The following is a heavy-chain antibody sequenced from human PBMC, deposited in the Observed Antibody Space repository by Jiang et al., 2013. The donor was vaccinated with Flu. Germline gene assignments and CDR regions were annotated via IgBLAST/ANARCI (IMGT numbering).Heavy chain of an antibody. J-gene: IGHJ3*02. Sequence: PGLVKPPQTLSLTCTVSGGSISSGDFYWSWFRQPPGKSLEWIGYIYNTGRTYYSPSLESRVTISSDTSSNQFSLQLSSVTAADTALYYCVAATSVTMWAFTIWGQGTMVNVSS. D-gene: IGHD3-10*02. V-gene: IGHV4-30-4*01. CDR3: VAATSVTMWAFTI. CDR2: IYNTGRT. CDR1: GGSISSGDFY.